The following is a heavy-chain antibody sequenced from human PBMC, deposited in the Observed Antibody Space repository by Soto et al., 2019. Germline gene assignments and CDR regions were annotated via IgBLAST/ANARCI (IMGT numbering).Heavy chain of an antibody. D-gene: IGHD4-17*01. Sequence: HPGGSLRLSCAASGFTVSSNYMSWVRQAPGKGLEWVSVIYSGGSTYYADSVKGRFTISRDNSKNTLYLQMNSLRAEDTAVYYCARVVPSCPIRCQPHYFDYWGQGTLVTVSS. CDR1: GFTVSSNY. J-gene: IGHJ4*02. V-gene: IGHV3-66*01. CDR2: IYSGGST. CDR3: ARVVPSCPIRCQPHYFDY.